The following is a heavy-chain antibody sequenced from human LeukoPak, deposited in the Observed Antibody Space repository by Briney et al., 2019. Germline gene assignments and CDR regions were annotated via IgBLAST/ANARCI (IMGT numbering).Heavy chain of an antibody. J-gene: IGHJ4*02. D-gene: IGHD3-22*01. V-gene: IGHV4-39*01. Sequence: SETLSLTCTVSGGSISGSNYYWGWIRQPPGKGLECIGSMYYSGSTFYNPPLKSRVTISVDTSKNQFSLKLRSVTAADTAVYYCVRLNGGYYEAIFDYWGQATLVTVSS. CDR3: VRLNGGYYEAIFDY. CDR2: MYYSGST. CDR1: GGSISGSNYY.